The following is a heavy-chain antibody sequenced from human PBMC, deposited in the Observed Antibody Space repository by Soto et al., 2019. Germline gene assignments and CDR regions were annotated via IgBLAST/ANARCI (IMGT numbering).Heavy chain of an antibody. CDR1: GYTLTELS. Sequence: ASVKVSCKVSGYTLTELSMHWVRQAPGKGLEWMGGFDPEDGETIYAQKFQGRVTMTEDTSTDTAYMELSSLRSEDTAVYYCATDRTSKIPAVRVVVSGGQGTLVTVSS. CDR3: ATDRTSKIPAVRVVVS. V-gene: IGHV1-24*01. J-gene: IGHJ4*02. CDR2: FDPEDGET. D-gene: IGHD3-22*01.